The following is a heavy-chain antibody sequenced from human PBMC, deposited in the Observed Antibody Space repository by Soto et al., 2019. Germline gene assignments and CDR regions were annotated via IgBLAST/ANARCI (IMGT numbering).Heavy chain of an antibody. V-gene: IGHV3-23*01. D-gene: IGHD5-12*01. Sequence: GGSLRLSCAASGFTLSSYAMSWVLQAPGKGLEWVSAISGSGGSTYYADSVKGRFTISRDNSKNTLYLQMNSLRAEDTAVYYCAKYRDGYNTDFDYWGQETLVTVSS. CDR3: AKYRDGYNTDFDY. CDR2: ISGSGGST. J-gene: IGHJ4*02. CDR1: GFTLSSYA.